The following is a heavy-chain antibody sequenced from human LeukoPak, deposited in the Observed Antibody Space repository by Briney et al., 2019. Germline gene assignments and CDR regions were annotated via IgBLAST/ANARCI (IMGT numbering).Heavy chain of an antibody. CDR2: INHSGST. J-gene: IGHJ5*02. D-gene: IGHD1-26*01. V-gene: IGHV4-34*01. CDR1: GGSFSGYY. CDR3: ARDYRRWELRYWFDP. Sequence: SETLSLTCAVYGGSFSGYYWSWIRQPPGKGLEWIGEINHSGSTNYNPSLKSRVTISVDTSKNQFSLKLSSVTAADTAVYYCARDYRRWELRYWFDPWGQGTLVTVSS.